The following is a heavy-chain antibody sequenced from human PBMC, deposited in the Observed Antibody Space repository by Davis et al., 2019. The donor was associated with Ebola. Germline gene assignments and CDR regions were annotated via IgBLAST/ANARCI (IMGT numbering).Heavy chain of an antibody. CDR3: ARGALIAAAGTGKDFDF. Sequence: SETLSLTCAVYGGSFSGYYWSWIRQPPRKGLEWIGSIYYNGITYYNPSLKSRVTISVDTSKTQFSLKLSSVTAADTAVYYCARGALIAAAGTGKDFDFWGQGTLVTVSS. V-gene: IGHV4-34*01. D-gene: IGHD6-13*01. CDR2: IYYNGIT. CDR1: GGSFSGYY. J-gene: IGHJ4*02.